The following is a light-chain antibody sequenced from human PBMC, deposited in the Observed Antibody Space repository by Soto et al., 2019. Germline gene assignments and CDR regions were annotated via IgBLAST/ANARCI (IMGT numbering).Light chain of an antibody. CDR3: QQSHSMLWT. J-gene: IGKJ1*01. Sequence: SSVSAYERDRVTVTCQASQNINNYLNWYQQKPGRAPKLLIYDASSLESGVPSRFSGSGSGTEFTLTISSLQADDFAPYYSQQSHSMLWTFCQGTKVAIK. CDR1: QNINNY. V-gene: IGKV1-39*01. CDR2: DAS.